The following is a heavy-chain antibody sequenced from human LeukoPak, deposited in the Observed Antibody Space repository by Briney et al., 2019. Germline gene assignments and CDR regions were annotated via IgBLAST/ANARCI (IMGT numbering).Heavy chain of an antibody. CDR1: GFRFSTFW. CDR3: ATSDDAAGTS. Sequence: GESLGLSCAASGFRFSTFWMSWVRQAPGKGLDWVANINQNGGVKHYADSVKGRFTISRDNAKNSLYLQMTSLRADDTAVYYCATSDDAAGTSWGQGTLVTVSS. D-gene: IGHD6-25*01. V-gene: IGHV3-7*01. CDR2: INQNGGVK. J-gene: IGHJ5*02.